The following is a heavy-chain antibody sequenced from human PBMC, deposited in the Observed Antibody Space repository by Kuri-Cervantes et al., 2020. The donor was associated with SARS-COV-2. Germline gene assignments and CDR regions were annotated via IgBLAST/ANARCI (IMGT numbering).Heavy chain of an antibody. CDR3: ARHDYGDPLTYYYGMDV. CDR2: IYYSGST. V-gene: IGHV4-39*07. CDR1: GGSISSRNFY. D-gene: IGHD4-17*01. J-gene: IGHJ6*02. Sequence: SETLSLTCSVSGGSISSRNFYWGWIRQPPGKGLEWIGNIYYSGSTYYSPSLKSRVTISMDTSKDQFSLKLSSVTAADTDMYYCARHDYGDPLTYYYGMDVWGQGTTVTVSS.